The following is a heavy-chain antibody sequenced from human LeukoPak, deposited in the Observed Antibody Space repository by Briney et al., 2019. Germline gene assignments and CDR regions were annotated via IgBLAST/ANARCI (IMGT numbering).Heavy chain of an antibody. Sequence: ASVKVSCMYSLYSFTGYYMHGVRQAPGQGLEWMGWIKHNGGATNYAQNFQGRVTITSENPISTAYMALSGLRADDAAVYVCASGSCSGGSCPENDWGQGTLVTVSS. J-gene: IGHJ4*02. CDR2: IKHNGGAT. D-gene: IGHD2-15*01. CDR1: LYSFTGYY. V-gene: IGHV1-2*02. CDR3: ASGSCSGGSCPEND.